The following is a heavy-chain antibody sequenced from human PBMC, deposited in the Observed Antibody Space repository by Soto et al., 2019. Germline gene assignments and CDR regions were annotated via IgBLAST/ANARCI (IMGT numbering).Heavy chain of an antibody. J-gene: IGHJ4*02. Sequence: QVQLVQSGAEVRKPGASVKVSCEASGYTFTSYDIYWVRQATGQGLEWMGWMNPNTGNSGYAQKFQGRVTMTRDTSISTAYMELSRLRSDDTAVYYCARRELDYGDHEDYWGQGTLVTVSS. CDR2: MNPNTGNS. V-gene: IGHV1-8*01. CDR1: GYTFTSYD. D-gene: IGHD4-17*01. CDR3: ARRELDYGDHEDY.